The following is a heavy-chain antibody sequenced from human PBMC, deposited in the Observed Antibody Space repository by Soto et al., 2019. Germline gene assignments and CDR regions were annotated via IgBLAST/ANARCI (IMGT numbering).Heavy chain of an antibody. J-gene: IGHJ6*02. D-gene: IGHD6-19*01. V-gene: IGHV3-9*01. CDR2: ISWNSGSI. CDR3: AKDISSGPAPLYGMDV. CDR1: GFTFDDYA. Sequence: GGSLRLSCAASGFTFDDYAMHWVRQAPGKGLEWVSGISWNSGSIGYADSVKGRFTISRDNAKNSLYLQMNSLRAEDTALYYCAKDISSGPAPLYGMDVWGQGATVTVSS.